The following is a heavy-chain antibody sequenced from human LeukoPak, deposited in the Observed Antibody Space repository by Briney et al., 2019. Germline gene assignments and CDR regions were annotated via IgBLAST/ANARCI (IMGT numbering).Heavy chain of an antibody. Sequence: SETLSLTCAVYGGSFSGYYWSWIRQPPGKGLEWIGEINHSGSTNYNPSLKSRVTISVDTSKNQFSLKLSSVTAADTAVYYCARATTGLRYFDWLYSFDYWSQGTLVTVSS. V-gene: IGHV4-34*01. J-gene: IGHJ4*02. CDR2: INHSGST. CDR1: GGSFSGYY. D-gene: IGHD3-9*01. CDR3: ARATTGLRYFDWLYSFDY.